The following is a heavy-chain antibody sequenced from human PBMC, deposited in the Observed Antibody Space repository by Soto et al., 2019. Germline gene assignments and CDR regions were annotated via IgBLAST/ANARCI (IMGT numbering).Heavy chain of an antibody. Sequence: QVQLVESGGGVVQPGRSLRLSCAASGFTLSSYGRHWVRQAPGKGLEWVAVISYDGSNKYYADSVKGRFTISRDNSKNTLYLQMNSLRAEDTAVYYCAKDSTSYGDYISYYYYMDVWGKGTTVTVSS. D-gene: IGHD4-17*01. CDR1: GFTLSSYG. CDR3: AKDSTSYGDYISYYYYMDV. CDR2: ISYDGSNK. J-gene: IGHJ6*03. V-gene: IGHV3-30*18.